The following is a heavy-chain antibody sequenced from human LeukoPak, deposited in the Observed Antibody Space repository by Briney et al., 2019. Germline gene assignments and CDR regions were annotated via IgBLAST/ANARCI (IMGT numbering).Heavy chain of an antibody. V-gene: IGHV4-59*11. CDR2: IYYSGNT. D-gene: IGHD5-18*01. Sequence: SEALSLTCTVSGGSISSHYWSWIRQPPGKGLEWIGYIYYSGNTNYNPSLKSRVTISLDTSKNQFSLKLRSVTAADTAVYYCARIVPYNYGYIDYWGQGTLVTVSS. J-gene: IGHJ4*02. CDR1: GGSISSHY. CDR3: ARIVPYNYGYIDY.